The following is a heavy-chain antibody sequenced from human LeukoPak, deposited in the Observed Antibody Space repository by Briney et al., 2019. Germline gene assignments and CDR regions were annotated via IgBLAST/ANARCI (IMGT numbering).Heavy chain of an antibody. Sequence: ASVKVSCKASGYSFTNYEINWVRPASGQGLEWMGWVSPDSSKTGYAQQFQGRVIMSVNTSISTVYMDLSSLTSEDTAVYYCARGPPESSSSDYWGQGTLVTVSS. J-gene: IGHJ4*02. V-gene: IGHV1-8*01. CDR1: GYSFTNYE. D-gene: IGHD6-13*01. CDR3: ARGPPESSSSDY. CDR2: VSPDSSKT.